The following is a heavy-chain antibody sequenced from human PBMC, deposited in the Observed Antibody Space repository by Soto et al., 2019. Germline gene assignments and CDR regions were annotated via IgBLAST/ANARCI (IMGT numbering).Heavy chain of an antibody. D-gene: IGHD6-6*01. J-gene: IGHJ4*02. V-gene: IGHV1-18*01. CDR3: AREGQLGY. CDR2: ISGYNGNT. CDR1: GYTFTNYC. Sequence: ASVKVSCKASGYTFTNYCFSWVRQAPGQGLEWMGRISGYNGNTNYAERLQGRVTMTTDTSTSTAYMELKSLRYDDTAVYYCAREGQLGYWGQGTPVTVSS.